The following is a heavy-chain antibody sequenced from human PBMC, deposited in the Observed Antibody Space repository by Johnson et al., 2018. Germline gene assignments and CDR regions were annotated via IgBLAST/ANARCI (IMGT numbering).Heavy chain of an antibody. CDR1: GFTFGDYA. CDR2: ISWNSGSI. D-gene: IGHD3-3*01. CDR3: AKAPVGWLGEGAEYFQH. J-gene: IGHJ1*01. Sequence: VQLVQSGGGLVKPGRSXRLSCTASGFTFGDYAMSWFRQAPGKGLEWVSGISWNSGSIGYADSVEGRFTISRDNAKNSLYLQMNSLRPEDTALYYCAKAPVGWLGEGAEYFQHWGQGTLVTVSS. V-gene: IGHV3-9*01.